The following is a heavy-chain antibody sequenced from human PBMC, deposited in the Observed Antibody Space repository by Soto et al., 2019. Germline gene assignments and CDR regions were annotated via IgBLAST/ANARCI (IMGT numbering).Heavy chain of an antibody. CDR3: AKLDEGGLQYAYYAMDV. J-gene: IGHJ6*02. CDR2: ISGSDNST. V-gene: IGHV3-23*01. Sequence: GGSLRLSCAASGFTFSSYAMSWVRQAPGKGLEWVSAISGSDNSTYYADSVKGRFTISRDNSKNTLYLQMTSLRTEDTALYYCAKLDEGGLQYAYYAMDVWGQGTTVTVSS. CDR1: GFTFSSYA. D-gene: IGHD2-15*01.